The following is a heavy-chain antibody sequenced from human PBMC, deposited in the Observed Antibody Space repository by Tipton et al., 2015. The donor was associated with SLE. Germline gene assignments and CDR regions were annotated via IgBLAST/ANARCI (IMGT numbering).Heavy chain of an antibody. D-gene: IGHD3-22*01. J-gene: IGHJ3*02. CDR1: GGSISGFS. V-gene: IGHV4-59*13. CDR3: ARQLISSDYYDTDGYYHDAFDI. CDR2: ISYSGNT. Sequence: TLSLTCYVSGGSISGFSWSWIRQPPGKELEWIGYISYSGNTNYSPSLKGRVTMSVDTSKTQFFLNMYSVTPEDTAVYYCARQLISSDYYDTDGYYHDAFDIWGQGTMVTVSS.